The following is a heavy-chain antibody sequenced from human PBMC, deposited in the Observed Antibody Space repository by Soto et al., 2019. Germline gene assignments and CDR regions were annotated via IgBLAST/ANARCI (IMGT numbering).Heavy chain of an antibody. D-gene: IGHD3-22*01. CDR2: INADGSEK. V-gene: IGHV3-43*02. CDR1: GFTFADYA. Sequence: VQMVESGGGVVHPGGSLRLSCAVSGFTFADYAVHWVRQSAGKGLEWASFINADGSEKYYADSVRGRFTISRDNSKDSFYLQMNSLRLEDTAMYYCAKAKFYYDSSPYDSWGQGTLVTVSS. J-gene: IGHJ4*02. CDR3: AKAKFYYDSSPYDS.